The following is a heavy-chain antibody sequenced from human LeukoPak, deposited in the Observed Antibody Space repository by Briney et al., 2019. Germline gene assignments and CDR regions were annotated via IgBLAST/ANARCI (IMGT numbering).Heavy chain of an antibody. CDR1: GGSISSGGYY. CDR2: ICYNGNT. J-gene: IGHJ3*02. Sequence: KASETLSLTCTVSGGSISSGGYYWSWIRQHPGKGLEWIGYICYNGNTYYNPSLKSRVNISVDTSTNQFSLKLSSVTAADTAVYYCARSGIRAFDIWGQGTMVTVSS. CDR3: ARSGIRAFDI. V-gene: IGHV4-31*03.